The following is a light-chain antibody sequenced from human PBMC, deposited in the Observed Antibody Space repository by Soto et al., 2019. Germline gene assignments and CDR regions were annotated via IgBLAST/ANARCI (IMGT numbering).Light chain of an antibody. Sequence: EIVMTQSPYTLSLSPGQRATLSCRASVSVRTDLAWYQQKPGQAPRLLIYGASNRPTGIPARFSGSGSGTDLTLTISSLEPEDFAVYYCQQRSNWPITFGQGTRLEIK. V-gene: IGKV3-11*01. J-gene: IGKJ5*01. CDR1: VSVRTD. CDR2: GAS. CDR3: QQRSNWPIT.